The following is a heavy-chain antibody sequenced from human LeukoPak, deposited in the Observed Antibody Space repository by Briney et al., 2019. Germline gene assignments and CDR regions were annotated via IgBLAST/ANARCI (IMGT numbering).Heavy chain of an antibody. CDR1: GFTFSSYS. V-gene: IGHV3-7*01. CDR2: MNEDGSAK. Sequence: GGSLRLSCAASGFTFSSYSMNWVRQAPGKGLEWVANMNEDGSAKYYVDSVKGRFTISTDNTKNSLFLQMTSLRVEDTAVYYCVRGISSRNAFWGQGTLVTVSS. J-gene: IGHJ4*02. CDR3: VRGISSRNAF. D-gene: IGHD2-2*01.